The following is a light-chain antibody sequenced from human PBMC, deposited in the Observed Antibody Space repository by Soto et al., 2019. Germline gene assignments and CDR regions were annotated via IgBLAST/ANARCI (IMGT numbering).Light chain of an antibody. J-gene: IGLJ1*01. Sequence: QSALTQPASVSGSPGQSITISCAGSISDVGSSNLVSWYQQHPGKVPKLIIYEGNRRPSGVSSRFSGSNSGKTASLTISGLQAEDEADYYCSSYTSSSSDFVFGSGTKLTVL. V-gene: IGLV2-14*02. CDR1: ISDVGSSNL. CDR2: EGN. CDR3: SSYTSSSSDFV.